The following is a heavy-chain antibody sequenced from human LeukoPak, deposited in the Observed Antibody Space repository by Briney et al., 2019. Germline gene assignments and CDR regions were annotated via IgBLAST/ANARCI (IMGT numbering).Heavy chain of an antibody. CDR1: GGSFSSGGTY. CDR2: IFYSGST. Sequence: SETLSLTCTVSGGSFSSGGTYWTWIRQHPGKGLEWIGYIFYSGSTYYNPSLKSRVTFSVDTSKNQFSLKLSSVTAADTAVYYCARMTDWFDPWGQGTLVTVSS. J-gene: IGHJ5*02. V-gene: IGHV4-31*03. CDR3: ARMTDWFDP.